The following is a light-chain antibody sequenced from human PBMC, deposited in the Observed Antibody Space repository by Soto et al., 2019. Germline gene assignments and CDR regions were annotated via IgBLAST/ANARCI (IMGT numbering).Light chain of an antibody. J-gene: IGKJ1*01. CDR1: QSVSSSY. CDR3: QQYETSLRT. CDR2: GAS. V-gene: IGKV3-20*01. Sequence: EIVLTQSPGTLSLSPGERATLSCRARQSVSSSYLAWYQQKPGQAPRLLIYGASSRATGIPDRFSGSGSGTDFTLTISRLEPEDFALYYCQQYETSLRTFGQGTKVEIK.